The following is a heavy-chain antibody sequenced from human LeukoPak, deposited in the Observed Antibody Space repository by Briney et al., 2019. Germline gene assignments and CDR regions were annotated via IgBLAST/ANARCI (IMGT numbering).Heavy chain of an antibody. CDR3: AREGSMTARPFVSIDY. J-gene: IGHJ4*02. V-gene: IGHV4-4*07. D-gene: IGHD2-21*02. Sequence: PSETLSLTCIVSDGSISSYYWSWIRQPAGKGLEWIGRIHTSGNTDYNPSLKSRVTMSVDTSKNQFSLKLNSVTAADTAVYYCAREGSMTARPFVSIDYWGQGTLVTVSS. CDR2: IHTSGNT. CDR1: DGSISSYY.